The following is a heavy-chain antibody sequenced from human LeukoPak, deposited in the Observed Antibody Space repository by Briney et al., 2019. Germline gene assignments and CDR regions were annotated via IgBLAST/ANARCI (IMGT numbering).Heavy chain of an antibody. D-gene: IGHD6-13*01. CDR3: ARLYSSSLGRVFDY. Sequence: SETLSLTCTVSGGSISSYYWTWIRQPPGKGLEWIGYIFYSGSTNYSPSLKSRVTISVDTSKNQFSLKLSSVTAADTAVYYCARLYSSSLGRVFDYWGQGTLVTVSS. CDR2: IFYSGST. CDR1: GGSISSYY. V-gene: IGHV4-59*01. J-gene: IGHJ4*02.